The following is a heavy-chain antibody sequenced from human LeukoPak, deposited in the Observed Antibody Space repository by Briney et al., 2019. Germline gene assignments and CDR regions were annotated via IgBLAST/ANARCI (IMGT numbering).Heavy chain of an antibody. J-gene: IGHJ5*02. CDR3: ARHSGLRSPFDP. CDR1: GGSISTTNYY. CDR2: IYSSGNT. Sequence: PSETLSLTCTVSGGSISTTNYYWGWIRQPPGRDLEWIGSIYSSGNTYYNPSLESRVTISVDTSKNQLSLKLTSATAADTSVYYCARHSGLRSPFDPWGQGTLVTVSS. D-gene: IGHD3-3*01. V-gene: IGHV4-39*01.